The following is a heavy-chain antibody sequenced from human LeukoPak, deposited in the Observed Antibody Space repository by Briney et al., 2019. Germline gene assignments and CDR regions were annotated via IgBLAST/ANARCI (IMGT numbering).Heavy chain of an antibody. CDR2: FDPEDGET. V-gene: IGHV1-24*01. Sequence: SVKVSCKVSVYTLTELSMHWVRQAPGKGLEWMGGFDPEDGETIYAQKFQGRVTTTEDTSTDTAYMELSSLRSEDTAVYYCATEDPYYDSSESAFDIWGQGTMVTVSS. CDR1: VYTLTELS. CDR3: ATEDPYYDSSESAFDI. D-gene: IGHD3-22*01. J-gene: IGHJ3*02.